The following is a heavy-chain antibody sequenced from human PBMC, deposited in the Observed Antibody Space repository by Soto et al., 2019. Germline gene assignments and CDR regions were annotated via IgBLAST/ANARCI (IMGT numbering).Heavy chain of an antibody. J-gene: IGHJ4*02. CDR3: ARAVAVPADFDY. CDR1: GYTFTGYA. Sequence: QVQLVQSGAEEKKPGASVKVSCKAFGYTFTGYAMHWVRQAPGQRLEWMGWINAGNGNTKFSQKFQGRVTITRDTSASTAYMELRSLRSEDTAVYYCARAVAVPADFDYWGQGTLVTVSS. CDR2: INAGNGNT. D-gene: IGHD6-19*01. V-gene: IGHV1-3*05.